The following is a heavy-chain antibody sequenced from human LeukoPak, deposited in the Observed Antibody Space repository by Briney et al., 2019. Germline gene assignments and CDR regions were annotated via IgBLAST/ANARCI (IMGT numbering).Heavy chain of an antibody. D-gene: IGHD5/OR15-5a*01. CDR1: GGSISSSSYY. CDR2: IYYSGST. V-gene: IGHV4-39*01. J-gene: IGHJ6*02. CDR3: STIIAWDYYGMDV. Sequence: SETLSLTCTVSGGSISSSSYYWGWIRQPPGKGLEWIGSIYYSGSTYYNPSLKSRVTISVDTSKNQFSLKLSSVTAADTAVYYCSTIIAWDYYGMDVWGQGTTVTVSS.